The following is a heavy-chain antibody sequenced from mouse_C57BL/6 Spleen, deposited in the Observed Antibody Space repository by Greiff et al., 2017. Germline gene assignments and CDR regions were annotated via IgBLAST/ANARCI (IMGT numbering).Heavy chain of an antibody. CDR3: ARDWDYYGGFAY. CDR2: ISDGGSYT. Sequence: EVHLVESGGGLVKPGGSLKLSCAASGFTFSSYAMSWVRQTPEKRLEWVATISDGGSYTYYPDNVKGRFTISRDNAKTNLYLQMSHLKSEDTAMYYCARDWDYYGGFAYWGQGTLVTVSA. V-gene: IGHV5-4*01. J-gene: IGHJ3*01. CDR1: GFTFSSYA. D-gene: IGHD1-1*01.